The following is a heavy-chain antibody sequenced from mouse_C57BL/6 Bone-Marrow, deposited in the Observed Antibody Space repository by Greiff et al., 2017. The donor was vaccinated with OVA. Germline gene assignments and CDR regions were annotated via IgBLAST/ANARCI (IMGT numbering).Heavy chain of an antibody. Sequence: VQLQQSGAELVRPGASVKLSCTASGFNIKDDYMHWVKQRPEQGLEWIGWIDPENGDTEYASKFQGKATITADTSSNTAYLQLSSLTSEDTAVYYCTTVGTYYSNHFDYWGQGTTLTVSS. V-gene: IGHV14-4*01. CDR3: TTVGTYYSNHFDY. J-gene: IGHJ2*01. D-gene: IGHD2-5*01. CDR1: GFNIKDDY. CDR2: IDPENGDT.